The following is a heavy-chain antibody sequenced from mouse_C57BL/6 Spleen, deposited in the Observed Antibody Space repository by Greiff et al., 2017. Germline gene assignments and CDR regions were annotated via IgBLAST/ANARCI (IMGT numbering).Heavy chain of an antibody. Sequence: EVQLQQSGAELVKPGASVKLSCTASGFNIKDYYMHWVKQRTEQGLEWIGRMDPEDGETKYAPKFQGKATITADPPSNTAYLQLSSRTSEDTAVYYCASYEDYDAMDYWGQGTSVTVSS. V-gene: IGHV14-2*01. J-gene: IGHJ4*01. CDR2: MDPEDGET. CDR3: ASYEDYDAMDY. CDR1: GFNIKDYY. D-gene: IGHD1-1*01.